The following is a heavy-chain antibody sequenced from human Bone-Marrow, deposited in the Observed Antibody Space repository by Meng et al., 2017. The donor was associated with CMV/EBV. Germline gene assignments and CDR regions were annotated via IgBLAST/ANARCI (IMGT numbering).Heavy chain of an antibody. CDR3: ASHRYGDYVDDY. CDR1: GGSISSSSYY. Sequence: SETLSLTCTVSGGSISSSSYYWGWIRQPPGKGLEWIGSIYYSGSTYYNPSLKSRVTISVDTSKNQFSLKLSSVTAADTAVYYCASHRYGDYVDDYWGQGTLVTVSS. D-gene: IGHD4-17*01. V-gene: IGHV4-39*07. CDR2: IYYSGST. J-gene: IGHJ4*02.